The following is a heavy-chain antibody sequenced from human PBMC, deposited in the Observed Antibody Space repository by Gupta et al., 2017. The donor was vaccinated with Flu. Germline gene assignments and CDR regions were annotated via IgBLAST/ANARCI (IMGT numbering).Heavy chain of an antibody. CDR1: Y. J-gene: IGHJ4*02. CDR3: ARGSPVAAD. CDR2: VHFSGTT. V-gene: IGHV4-59*01. D-gene: IGHD6-19*01. Sequence: YGSWVRQRPGQRLEWIGYVHFSGTTDYNPSLRGRVTISLDTSSHQFSLKLRAVTPADSAVYFCARGSPVAADWGQGTLVTVSS.